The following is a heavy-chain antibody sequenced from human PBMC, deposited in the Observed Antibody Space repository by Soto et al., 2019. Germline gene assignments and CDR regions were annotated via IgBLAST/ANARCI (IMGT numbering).Heavy chain of an antibody. Sequence: QVQLQESGPGLVKPSQTLSLTCTVSGGSISSGGTGSYWTWIRQLPGKGLEWIGYIYYTGNTYYIPSLKSRPTISIDTSENQFSLKLTSVTAADTAVYFCASGHDAYNVRYWGQGTLVTVSS. J-gene: IGHJ4*02. CDR1: GGSISSGGTGSY. CDR3: ASGHDAYNVRY. D-gene: IGHD1-1*01. V-gene: IGHV4-31*03. CDR2: IYYTGNT.